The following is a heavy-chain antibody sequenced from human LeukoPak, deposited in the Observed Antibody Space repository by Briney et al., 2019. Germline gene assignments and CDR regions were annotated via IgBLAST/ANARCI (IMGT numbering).Heavy chain of an antibody. CDR2: ISYDGSNK. CDR1: GFTFSSYA. J-gene: IGHJ4*02. V-gene: IGHV3-30-3*01. CDR3: ASAPQSGIVVVPAPDY. Sequence: GRSLRLSCAASGFTFSSYAMHWVRQAPGKGLEWVAVISYDGSNKYYADSVKGRFTISRDNSKNTLYLQMNSLRAEDTAVYYCASAPQSGIVVVPAPDYWGQGTLVTVSS. D-gene: IGHD2-2*01.